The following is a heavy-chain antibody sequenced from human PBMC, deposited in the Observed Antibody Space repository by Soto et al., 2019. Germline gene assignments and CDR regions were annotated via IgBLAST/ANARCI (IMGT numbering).Heavy chain of an antibody. CDR2: ISYDGSNK. Sequence: QVQLVESGGGVVQPGRSLRLSCAASGFTFSSYAMHWVRQAPGKGLEWVAVISYDGSNKYYADSVKGRFTISRDNSKNTMYLQMNSLRAEDTAVYYCARVEYSSSWYQYFQHWGQGTLVTVSS. CDR1: GFTFSSYA. V-gene: IGHV3-30-3*01. CDR3: ARVEYSSSWYQYFQH. D-gene: IGHD6-13*01. J-gene: IGHJ1*01.